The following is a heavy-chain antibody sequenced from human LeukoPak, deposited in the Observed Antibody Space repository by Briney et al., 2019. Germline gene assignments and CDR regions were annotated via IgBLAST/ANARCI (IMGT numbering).Heavy chain of an antibody. J-gene: IGHJ4*02. Sequence: GGSLRLSCAASGFTFRTYSIHWVRQAPGKGLEWVTVVSADGRTQLYSDSVKGRFTVSRDNSLNTLHLQMNSRKTEDTAVYYCAREFGHNRWYFDYWGQGALVTVSS. D-gene: IGHD5-24*01. CDR1: GFTFRTYS. CDR3: AREFGHNRWYFDY. V-gene: IGHV3-30*03. CDR2: VSADGRTQ.